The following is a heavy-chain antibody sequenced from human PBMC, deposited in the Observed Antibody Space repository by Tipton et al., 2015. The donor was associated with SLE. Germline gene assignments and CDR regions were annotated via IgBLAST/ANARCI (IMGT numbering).Heavy chain of an antibody. CDR3: ARGYKYYYGSALDY. J-gene: IGHJ4*02. CDR2: INHSGST. V-gene: IGHV4-34*01. Sequence: TLSLTCAVYGGSFSGYYWSWIRQPPGKGLEWIGEINHSGSTNYNPSLKSRVTISVDTSKNQFSLKLSSVTAAGTAVYYCARGYKYYYGSALDYWGQGTLVTVSS. CDR1: GGSFSGYY. D-gene: IGHD3-10*01.